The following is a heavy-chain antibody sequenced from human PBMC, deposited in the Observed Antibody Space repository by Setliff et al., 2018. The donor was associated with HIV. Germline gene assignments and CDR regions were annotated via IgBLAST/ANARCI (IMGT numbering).Heavy chain of an antibody. Sequence: ASVKVSCKASGYTFTGYYMHWVRQAPGQGPEWLGRINPKSGGTRYAQKFQGRVSMTRDTAISTAYMELSRLGSDDSAVYYCARLPFITIFGVLNGDDGFDIWGQGTMVTVS. D-gene: IGHD3-3*01. CDR2: INPKSGGT. J-gene: IGHJ3*02. CDR3: ARLPFITIFGVLNGDDGFDI. V-gene: IGHV1-2*06. CDR1: GYTFTGYY.